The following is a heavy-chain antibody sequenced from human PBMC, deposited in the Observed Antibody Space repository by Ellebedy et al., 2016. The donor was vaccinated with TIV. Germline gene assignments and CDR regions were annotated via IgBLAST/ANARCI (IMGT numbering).Heavy chain of an antibody. V-gene: IGHV3-21*01. CDR3: ARSGYTYGTDAFDI. Sequence: GESLKISCAASGFTFSFYNMNWVRQTPGKGLEWVSSLSSSSNYIYYADSVKGRFTISRDHAKNSLYLQMNSLRAEDTAIYYCARSGYTYGTDAFDIWGQGTMVTVSS. J-gene: IGHJ3*02. D-gene: IGHD5-18*01. CDR1: GFTFSFYN. CDR2: LSSSSNYI.